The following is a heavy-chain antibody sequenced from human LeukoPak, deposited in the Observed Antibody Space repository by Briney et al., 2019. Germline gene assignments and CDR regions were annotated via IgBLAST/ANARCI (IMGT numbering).Heavy chain of an antibody. CDR3: ARDRISPAAVPSLQDY. CDR2: ISAYNGNT. D-gene: IGHD2-2*01. J-gene: IGHJ4*02. CDR1: GYTFTSYG. Sequence: GASVKVSCKASGYTFTSYGISWVRQAPGQGLEWMGWISAYNGNTNYAQKLQGRVTMTTDTSTSTAYMELRSLRSDDTAVYYCARDRISPAAVPSLQDYWGQGTLVTVSS. V-gene: IGHV1-18*01.